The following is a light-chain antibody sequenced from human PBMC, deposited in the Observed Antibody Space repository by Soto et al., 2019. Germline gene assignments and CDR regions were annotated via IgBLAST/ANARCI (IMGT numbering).Light chain of an antibody. J-gene: IGKJ4*01. V-gene: IGKV1-39*01. CDR3: QQSYSLPLT. Sequence: DIQMTQSPSSLSASVGDRLTITCRASQTISSYLNWYQQKPGKAPKLLVYAASSLQSGVPSRFSGSGSRSDFTLTIGSLQPEDFATYYCQQSYSLPLTFGGGTKVEIK. CDR2: AAS. CDR1: QTISSY.